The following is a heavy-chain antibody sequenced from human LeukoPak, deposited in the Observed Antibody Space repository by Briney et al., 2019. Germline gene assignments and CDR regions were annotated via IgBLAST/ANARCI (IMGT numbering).Heavy chain of an antibody. J-gene: IGHJ3*02. CDR3: ARGAATVVEDAFDI. Sequence: SETLSLTCTVSGGSISSYYWSWTRQPPGKGLEWIGYIYYSGSTNYNPSLKSRVTISVDTSKNQFSLKLSSVTAADTAVYYCARGAATVVEDAFDIWGQGTMVTVSS. D-gene: IGHD4-23*01. CDR1: GGSISSYY. CDR2: IYYSGST. V-gene: IGHV4-59*08.